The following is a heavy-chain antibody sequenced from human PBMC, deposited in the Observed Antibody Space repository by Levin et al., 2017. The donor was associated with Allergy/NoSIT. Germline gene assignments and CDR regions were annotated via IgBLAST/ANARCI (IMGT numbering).Heavy chain of an antibody. V-gene: IGHV3-23*01. CDR1: GFTFSSYA. Sequence: GGSLRLSCAASGFTFSSYAMRWVRQAPGKGLEWVSAISGSGGSTYYADSVKGRFTISRDNSKNTLYLQMNSLRAEDTAVYYCAKEGGRAEAATGGFGYYYYGMDVWGQGTTVTVSS. CDR3: AKEGGRAEAATGGFGYYYYGMDV. J-gene: IGHJ6*02. CDR2: ISGSGGST. D-gene: IGHD6-13*01.